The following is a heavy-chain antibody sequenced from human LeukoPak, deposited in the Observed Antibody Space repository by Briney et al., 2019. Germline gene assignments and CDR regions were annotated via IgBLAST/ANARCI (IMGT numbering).Heavy chain of an antibody. V-gene: IGHV3-15*01. CDR3: ATDFYDST. Sequence: GGSLRLSCAASGFTFSSYAMSWVRQAPGKGLEWVGRIRSNFDGGTIDYAAPVKGRFTLSRDDSKTTLYLQMNSLQTEDTAVYYCATDFYDSTWGQGTLVTVSS. CDR1: GFTFSSYA. D-gene: IGHD3-22*01. CDR2: IRSNFDGGTI. J-gene: IGHJ5*02.